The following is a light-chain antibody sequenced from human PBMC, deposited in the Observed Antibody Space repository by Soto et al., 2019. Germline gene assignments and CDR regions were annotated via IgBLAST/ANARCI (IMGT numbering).Light chain of an antibody. CDR3: SSYTISRTYV. CDR1: SSDIGTYDY. Sequence: HSALTQPPSASGSPGQSVTISCTGTSSDIGTYDYVSWYQHLPDKAPTLIIYEVSKRPSGVPDRFSGSKSGHTAPLTVSGLQAEDEGDYYCSSYTISRTYVFGTGTKVTVL. CDR2: EVS. J-gene: IGLJ1*01. V-gene: IGLV2-8*01.